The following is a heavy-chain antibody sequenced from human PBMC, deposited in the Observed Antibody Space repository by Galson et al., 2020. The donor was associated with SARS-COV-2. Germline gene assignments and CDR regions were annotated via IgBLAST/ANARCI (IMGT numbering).Heavy chain of an antibody. CDR1: GGSISTTSYF. CDR2: IYYSGTT. D-gene: IGHD4-17*01. Sequence: SANLSLTCTVSGGSISTTSYFWGWIRQPPGKGLEWIGNIYYSGTTYYNPSPRSRVTISVDTSRNQSSLKLNSVTAADTAVYYGAGRGGTVTTQHFELWGRGTLVTVSS. J-gene: IGHJ2*01. CDR3: AGRGGTVTTQHFEL. V-gene: IGHV4-39*01.